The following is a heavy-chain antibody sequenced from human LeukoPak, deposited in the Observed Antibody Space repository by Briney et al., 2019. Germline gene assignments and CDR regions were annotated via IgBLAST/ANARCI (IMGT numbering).Heavy chain of an antibody. CDR3: ARGLSRIVVVPAAISY. CDR1: GYTFTSYG. D-gene: IGHD2-2*01. V-gene: IGHV1-2*02. J-gene: IGHJ4*02. CDR2: INPNSGGT. Sequence: GASVKVSCKASGYTFTSYGISWVRQAPGQGLEWMGWINPNSGGTNYAQKFQGRVTMTRDTSISTAYMELSRLRSDDTAVYYCARGLSRIVVVPAAISYWGQGTLVTVSS.